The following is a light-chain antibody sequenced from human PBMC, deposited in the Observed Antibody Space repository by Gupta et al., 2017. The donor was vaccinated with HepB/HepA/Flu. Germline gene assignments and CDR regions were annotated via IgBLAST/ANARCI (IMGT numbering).Light chain of an antibody. J-gene: IGLJ3*02. CDR2: EVS. V-gene: IGLV2-23*02. Sequence: ALTQPASVASSPRQSITLSCTGTSSAVGSYNLVSWYQQHPGKAPQLMMYEVSKRPSAVSNRFSGSKSGNTASLTISGLQAEDEADYYCCSYAGSSTLWVFGGGTKLTVL. CDR1: SSAVGSYNL. CDR3: CSYAGSSTLWV.